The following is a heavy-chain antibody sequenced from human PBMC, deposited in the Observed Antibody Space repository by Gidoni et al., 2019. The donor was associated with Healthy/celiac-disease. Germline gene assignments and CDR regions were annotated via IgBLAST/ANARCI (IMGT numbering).Heavy chain of an antibody. CDR1: GGSFSGYY. J-gene: IGHJ2*01. V-gene: IGHV4-34*01. CDR3: AIRAYDILTGTQLRYFDL. Sequence: QVQLQQWGAGLLKPSETLSLTCAVYGGSFSGYYWSWIRQPPGKGLEWIGEINHSGSTNYNPSLKSRVTISVDTSKNQFSLKLSSVTAADTAVYYCAIRAYDILTGTQLRYFDLWGRGTLVTVSS. D-gene: IGHD3-9*01. CDR2: INHSGST.